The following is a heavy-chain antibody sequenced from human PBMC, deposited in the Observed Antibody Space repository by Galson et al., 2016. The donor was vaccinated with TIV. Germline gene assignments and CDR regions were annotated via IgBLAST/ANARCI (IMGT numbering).Heavy chain of an antibody. D-gene: IGHD5-24*01. CDR1: GGIFSGYA. V-gene: IGHV1-69*13. CDR2: IIPIFRTA. Sequence: SVKVSCKASGGIFSGYAINWVRQAPGQGLEWMGRIIPIFRTANYAEKFQGRVTITADDSRNTVHMELSSLKSEDTAVYYCARRTDGHLYDYYGMDVWGQGTTVIVSS. J-gene: IGHJ6*02. CDR3: ARRTDGHLYDYYGMDV.